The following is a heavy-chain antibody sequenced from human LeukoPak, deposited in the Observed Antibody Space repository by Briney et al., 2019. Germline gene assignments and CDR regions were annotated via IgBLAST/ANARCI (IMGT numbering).Heavy chain of an antibody. CDR1: GFTFTSYA. V-gene: IGHV3-23*01. J-gene: IGHJ4*02. D-gene: IGHD3-16*01. CDR2: ISGSGDYT. Sequence: GGSLRLSCAASGFTFTSYAMTWVRQAPGKGLEWVSSISGSGDYTNYADSVKGRFTISRDNSKNTLYLQMNSLRAEDTAVYYCARDLIYYFDYWGQGTLVTVSS. CDR3: ARDLIYYFDY.